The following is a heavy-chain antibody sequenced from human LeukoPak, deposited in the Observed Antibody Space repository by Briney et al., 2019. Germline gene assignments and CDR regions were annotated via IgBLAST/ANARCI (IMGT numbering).Heavy chain of an antibody. J-gene: IGHJ4*02. V-gene: IGHV4-34*01. Sequence: PSETLSLTCAVYGGSFSGYYWSWSRQPPGKGLEWIGEINHSGSTNYNPSLKSRVTISVDTSKNQFSLKLSSVTAADTAVYYCARVVWGSYRYWDYWGQGTLVTVSS. CDR1: GGSFSGYY. D-gene: IGHD3-16*02. CDR2: INHSGST. CDR3: ARVVWGSYRYWDY.